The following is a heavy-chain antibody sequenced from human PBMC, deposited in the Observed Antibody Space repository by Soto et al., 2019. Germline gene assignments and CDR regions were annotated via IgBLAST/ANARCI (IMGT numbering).Heavy chain of an antibody. V-gene: IGHV3-74*01. CDR3: ARETNWGPDY. CDR1: GFTFSNYW. Sequence: PGGSLRLCCAASGFTFSNYWMHWFRRGPGKGLVWVSRINFGGTSISYADSVKGRFTISRDNAKNTLYLQMNSLRAEDTAVYYCARETNWGPDYWGQGTLVTVSS. D-gene: IGHD7-27*01. CDR2: INFGGTSI. J-gene: IGHJ4*02.